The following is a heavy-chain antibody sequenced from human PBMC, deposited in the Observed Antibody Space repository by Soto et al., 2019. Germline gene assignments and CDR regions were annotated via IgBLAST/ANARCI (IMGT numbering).Heavy chain of an antibody. CDR2: IYYSGST. V-gene: IGHV4-61*01. D-gene: IGHD6-19*01. CDR3: ARGAVAGTAYNWFDP. Sequence: PSETLSLTCTVSGGSVSSGSYYWSWIRQPPGKGLEWIGYIYYSGSTNYNPSLKSRVTISVDTSKNQFSLKLSSVTAADTAVYYCARGAVAGTAYNWFDPWGQGTLVTVSS. CDR1: GGSVSSGSYY. J-gene: IGHJ5*02.